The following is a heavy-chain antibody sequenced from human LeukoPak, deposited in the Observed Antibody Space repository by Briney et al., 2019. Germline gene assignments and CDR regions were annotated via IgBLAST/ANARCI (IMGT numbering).Heavy chain of an antibody. J-gene: IGHJ5*02. CDR2: IYYSGNT. CDR1: SGSISSSSYY. D-gene: IGHD3-3*01. Sequence: PSETLSLTCTVSSGSISSSSYYWGWIRQPPGKGLEWIGSIYYSGNTYYNPSLKSRVTISVDTSKNQFSLKLSSVTAADTAVYYCARGRKDNVLRFLEWLYIDPWGQGTLVTVSS. V-gene: IGHV4-39*07. CDR3: ARGRKDNVLRFLEWLYIDP.